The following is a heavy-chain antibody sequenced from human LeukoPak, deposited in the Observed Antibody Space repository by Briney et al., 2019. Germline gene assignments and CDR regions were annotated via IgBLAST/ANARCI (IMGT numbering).Heavy chain of an antibody. CDR2: IYTSGST. J-gene: IGHJ4*02. Sequence: SETLSLTCTASGVSISSYYWSWIRQPAGKGLEWIGRIYTSGSTNYNPSLKSRVTMSVDTSKNQFSLKLSSVTAADTAVYYCARGVVPARHFDYWGQGTLVTVPS. V-gene: IGHV4-4*07. D-gene: IGHD2-2*01. CDR1: GVSISSYY. CDR3: ARGVVPARHFDY.